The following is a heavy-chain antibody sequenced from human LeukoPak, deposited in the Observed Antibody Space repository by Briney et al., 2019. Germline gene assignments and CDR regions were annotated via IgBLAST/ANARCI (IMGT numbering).Heavy chain of an antibody. J-gene: IGHJ4*02. V-gene: IGHV3-23*01. D-gene: IGHD6-13*01. CDR2: ISGSGGSI. CDR1: GFTFSSYA. Sequence: GGSLRLSCEASGFTFSSYAMSWVRQAPGTGLEWVSAISGSGGSIYYADSVKGRFTISKDSSKNTVYLQMNNLRDEDTALYYCAKDPVYSTSQRYFDYWGQGTLVTVSS. CDR3: AKDPVYSTSQRYFDY.